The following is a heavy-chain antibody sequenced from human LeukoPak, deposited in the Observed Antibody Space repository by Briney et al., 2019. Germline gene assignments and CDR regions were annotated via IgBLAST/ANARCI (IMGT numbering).Heavy chain of an antibody. Sequence: GGSLRLSCAASGFTFSSYWMSWVRQAPGKGLEWVANIKQDGSEKYYVDSVKGRFTISRDNAKNSLYLQMNSLRAEDTAVYYCARDRGGYCSGGSCLGFDPWGQGTLVTVSS. CDR1: GFTFSSYW. D-gene: IGHD2-15*01. CDR2: IKQDGSEK. CDR3: ARDRGGYCSGGSCLGFDP. J-gene: IGHJ5*02. V-gene: IGHV3-7*01.